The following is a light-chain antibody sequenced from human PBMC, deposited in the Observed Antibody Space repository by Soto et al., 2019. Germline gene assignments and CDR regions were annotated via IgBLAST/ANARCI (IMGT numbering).Light chain of an antibody. CDR2: GAS. CDR1: QSVSSSY. J-gene: IGKJ3*01. CDR3: QQYGRSPFT. Sequence: EIVLTQSPGTLSLSPGERATLSCRASQSVSSSYLAWYQQKPGQAPRLLIYGASSRATGIPGRFSGSGSGTDFTLTSSRLEPEDFAVYYCQQYGRSPFTCGPGTKVDIK. V-gene: IGKV3-20*01.